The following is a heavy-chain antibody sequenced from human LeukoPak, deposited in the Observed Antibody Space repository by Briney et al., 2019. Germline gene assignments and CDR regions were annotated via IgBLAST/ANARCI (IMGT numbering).Heavy chain of an antibody. CDR3: ARVGYGSGSINKPIDY. CDR2: INPNSGGT. CDR1: GYTFTGYY. Sequence: ASVKVSCKASGYTFTGYYVHWVRQAPGQGLEWTGRINPNSGGTNYAQKFQGRVTMTRDTSISTAYMELSRLRSDDTAVYYCARVGYGSGSINKPIDYWGQGTLVTVSS. D-gene: IGHD3-10*01. J-gene: IGHJ4*02. V-gene: IGHV1-2*06.